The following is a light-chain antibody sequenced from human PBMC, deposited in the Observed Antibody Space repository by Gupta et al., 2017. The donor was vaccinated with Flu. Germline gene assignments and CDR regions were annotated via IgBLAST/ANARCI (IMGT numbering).Light chain of an antibody. J-gene: IGKJ5*01. Sequence: EIVLTQSPATLSLSPGERATLSCRASQSVSSSLGWYQQKPGQAPTLLMYDASNRAVGIPARFSGSGAGTDFTLTISSLEPEDFAVYYCQQRTIWPITFGQGTRLEIK. CDR1: QSVSSS. V-gene: IGKV3-11*01. CDR2: DAS. CDR3: QQRTIWPIT.